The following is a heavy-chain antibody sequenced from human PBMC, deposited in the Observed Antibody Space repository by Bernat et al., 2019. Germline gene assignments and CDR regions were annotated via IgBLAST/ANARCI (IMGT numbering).Heavy chain of an antibody. CDR3: ARGGGIGSGWYFDY. V-gene: IGHV3-33*01. J-gene: IGHJ4*02. D-gene: IGHD6-19*01. CDR1: GFTFSSYG. Sequence: QVQLVESGGGVVQPGRSLRLSCAASGFTFSSYGMHWVRQAPGKGLEWVAVIWYDGSNKYYADSVKGRFTISRDNSKNTLYLQMNSLRAEDTAVYYCARGGGIGSGWYFDYWGQGTLVTVSS. CDR2: IWYDGSNK.